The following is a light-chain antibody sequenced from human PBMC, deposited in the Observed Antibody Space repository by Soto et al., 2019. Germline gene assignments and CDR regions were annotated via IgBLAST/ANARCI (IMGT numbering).Light chain of an antibody. J-gene: IGKJ1*01. CDR2: WAS. Sequence: DIVMTQSPDSLAVSLGERATINCKSSQSVLYSSNNKNYLAWYQQKPGQPPKLLIYWASTRESGVPDRFSGRGSGTDGKLTVSSLQAEDVEVYYCQQYYSTPSWTFGQGTKVEIK. V-gene: IGKV4-1*01. CDR3: QQYYSTPSWT. CDR1: QSVLYSSNNKNY.